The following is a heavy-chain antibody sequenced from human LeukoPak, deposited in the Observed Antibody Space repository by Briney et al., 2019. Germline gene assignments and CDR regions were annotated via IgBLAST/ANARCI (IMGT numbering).Heavy chain of an antibody. V-gene: IGHV1-69*13. CDR2: IIPIFGTA. J-gene: IGHJ6*02. Sequence: SVKVSCKASGGTFSSYAISWVRQAPGQGLEWMGGIIPIFGTANYAQKFQGRVTITADESTSTAYKELSSLRSEDTAVYYCARGRYYYYGMDVWGQGTTVTVSS. CDR1: GGTFSSYA. CDR3: ARGRYYYYGMDV.